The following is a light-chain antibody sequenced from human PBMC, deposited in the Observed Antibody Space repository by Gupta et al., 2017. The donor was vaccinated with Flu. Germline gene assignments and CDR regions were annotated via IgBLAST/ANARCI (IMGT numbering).Light chain of an antibody. CDR1: QDISNY. J-gene: IGKJ1*01. V-gene: IGKV1-33*01. Sequence: PMPQSPSSLSASVGDRVTITCQASQDISNYLNWYQQKPGKAPKLLIYDASNLETGVPSRFSGSGSGTDFTLTISSLQPEDFATYYCQQNDSPPQTFGQGTKVEIK. CDR2: DAS. CDR3: QQNDSPPQT.